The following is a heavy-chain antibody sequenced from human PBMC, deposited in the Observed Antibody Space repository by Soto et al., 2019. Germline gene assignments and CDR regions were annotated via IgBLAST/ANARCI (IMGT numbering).Heavy chain of an antibody. Sequence: QVQLVESGGGVVXPGRXLRLDCAASGFTFSGYGINWVRQAPGKGLEWVAGIWHDGSKKLYADSVKGRITISRDNSKNTVYLQMNSLRGEDTAVYYCARDDDTSGHFSYFGYWGQGTLVTVSS. V-gene: IGHV3-33*01. D-gene: IGHD3-22*01. J-gene: IGHJ4*02. CDR2: IWHDGSKK. CDR3: ARDDDTSGHFSYFGY. CDR1: GFTFSGYG.